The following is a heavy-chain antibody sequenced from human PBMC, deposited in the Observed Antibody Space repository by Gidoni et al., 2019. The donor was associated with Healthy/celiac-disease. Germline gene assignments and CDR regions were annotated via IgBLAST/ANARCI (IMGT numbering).Heavy chain of an antibody. V-gene: IGHV3-11*06. CDR2: ISSSSSYT. J-gene: IGHJ6*02. CDR3: ARVFSSSSGNYYYYYGMDV. CDR1: GFTFSDYY. Sequence: QVQLVESGGGLVKPGGSLRLSCAASGFTFSDYYMSWIRQAPGKGLEWVSYISSSSSYTNYADSVKGRFTISRDNAKNSLYLQMNSLRAEDTAVCYCARVFSSSSGNYYYYYGMDVWGQGTTVTVSS. D-gene: IGHD6-6*01.